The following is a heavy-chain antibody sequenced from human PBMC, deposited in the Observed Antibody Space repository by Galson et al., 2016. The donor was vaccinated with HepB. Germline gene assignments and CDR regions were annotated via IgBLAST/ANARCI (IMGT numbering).Heavy chain of an antibody. Sequence: SLRLSCAASGFTFSSYGMHWVRQAPGKGLEWVAVISYDGSNKYYVDSVKGRFTISRDNSKNTLYLQMNSLRAEDTAVYYCAKNDILAGYSAFDYWGQGTLVTVSS. J-gene: IGHJ4*02. CDR2: ISYDGSNK. CDR1: GFTFSSYG. V-gene: IGHV3-30*18. D-gene: IGHD3-9*01. CDR3: AKNDILAGYSAFDY.